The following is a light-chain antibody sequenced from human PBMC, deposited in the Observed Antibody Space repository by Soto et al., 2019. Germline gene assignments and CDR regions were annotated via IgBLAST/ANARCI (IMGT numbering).Light chain of an antibody. CDR3: QQRSNGPLT. V-gene: IGKV3-11*01. Sequence: EIVLTQSPATLSLSPGERATLSCRASQSVSSYLAWYQQKPGQAPRLLIYDASNRATGIPARFSGSGSGTDVTLTISSLEPEEFAVYYCQQRSNGPLTFGGGTKVEIK. CDR1: QSVSSY. J-gene: IGKJ4*01. CDR2: DAS.